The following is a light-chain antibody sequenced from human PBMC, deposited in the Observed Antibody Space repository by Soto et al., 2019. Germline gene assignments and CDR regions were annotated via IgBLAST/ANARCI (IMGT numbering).Light chain of an antibody. J-gene: IGKJ1*01. CDR3: QHYNSYSEA. CDR1: QTISSW. Sequence: DITLTQSPSTLSGSVGDRVTITCRASQTISSWLAWYQQKPGKAPKLLIYKASTLKSGVPSRFSGSGSGTEFTLTISSLQPDDFATYYCQHYNSYSEAFCQGTKVDIK. CDR2: KAS. V-gene: IGKV1-5*03.